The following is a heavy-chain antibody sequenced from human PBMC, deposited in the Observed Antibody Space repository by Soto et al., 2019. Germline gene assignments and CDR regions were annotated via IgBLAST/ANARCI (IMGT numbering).Heavy chain of an antibody. J-gene: IGHJ4*02. Sequence: GGSLRLSCAASGFTFSSYAMSWVRQAPGKGLEWVSAISGSGGSTYFADSVKGRFTISRDNSKNTLYLQMNSLRAEDTAVYYCAKDPDISYYDSSSLWGQGTLVTVSS. CDR1: GFTFSSYA. D-gene: IGHD3-22*01. CDR2: ISGSGGST. CDR3: AKDPDISYYDSSSL. V-gene: IGHV3-23*01.